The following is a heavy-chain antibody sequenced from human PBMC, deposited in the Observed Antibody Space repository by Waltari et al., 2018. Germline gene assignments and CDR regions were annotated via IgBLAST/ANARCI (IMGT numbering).Heavy chain of an antibody. Sequence: QVQLQESGPGLVKPSQTLSLTCTVSGGSISSGSYYWSWIRQPAGKGLEWIGRIYTSGSTNYNPSLKSRVTISVDTSKNQFSLKLSSVTAADTAVYYCARDPEDGDAFDIWGQGTMVTVSS. V-gene: IGHV4-61*02. J-gene: IGHJ3*02. CDR2: IYTSGST. CDR3: ARDPEDGDAFDI. CDR1: GGSISSGSYY.